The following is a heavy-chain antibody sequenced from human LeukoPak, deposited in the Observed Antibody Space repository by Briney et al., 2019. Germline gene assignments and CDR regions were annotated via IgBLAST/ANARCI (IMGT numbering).Heavy chain of an antibody. CDR2: VYYTGTT. CDR1: GGSISSRNYY. D-gene: IGHD5-18*01. Sequence: PSETLSLTCTVSGGSISSRNYYWGWIRQPPGKGLEWIGGVYYTGTTYSNPSLKSRVTISVDTSKNQFSLRLSSVTAADTAVYYCAREYSYGSAYWGQGNLVTVSS. CDR3: AREYSYGSAY. V-gene: IGHV4-39*02. J-gene: IGHJ4*02.